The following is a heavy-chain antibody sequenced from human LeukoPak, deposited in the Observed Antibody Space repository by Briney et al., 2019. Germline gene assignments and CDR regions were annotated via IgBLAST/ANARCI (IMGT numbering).Heavy chain of an antibody. Sequence: VASVKVSCKASGYTFTGYYMHWVRQAPGQGLEWMGRINPNSGGTDYAQIFRGRVTMTRDTSINTAYMELNRLTSDDTAVYFCAREQLVGAGGRWFDPWGQGVLVTVSS. CDR1: GYTFTGYY. V-gene: IGHV1-2*06. J-gene: IGHJ5*02. CDR2: INPNSGGT. D-gene: IGHD1-1*01. CDR3: AREQLVGAGGRWFDP.